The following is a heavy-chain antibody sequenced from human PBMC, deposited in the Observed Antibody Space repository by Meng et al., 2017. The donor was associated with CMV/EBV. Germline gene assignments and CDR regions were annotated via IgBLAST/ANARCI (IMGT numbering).Heavy chain of an antibody. CDR1: GFTFSNAW. Sequence: GGSLRLSCAASGFTFSNAWMSWVRQAPGKGLEWVARIKSKTDGGTTDYAAPVKGRFTISRDDSKNKLYLQMNSLKTEDTAAYYCTTDQEWDYWGQGTLVTVSS. CDR2: IKSKTDGGTT. J-gene: IGHJ4*02. V-gene: IGHV3-15*01. CDR3: TTDQEWDY. D-gene: IGHD2-8*01.